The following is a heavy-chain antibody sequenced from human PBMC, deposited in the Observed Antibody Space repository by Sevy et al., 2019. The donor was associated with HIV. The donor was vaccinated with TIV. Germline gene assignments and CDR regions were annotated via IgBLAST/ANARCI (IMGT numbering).Heavy chain of an antibody. J-gene: IGHJ4*02. D-gene: IGHD3-22*01. V-gene: IGHV1-69*13. CDR2: IIPIFGTA. CDR1: GGTFSSYA. CDR3: ARDSKYYYDSSGYYFDY. Sequence: ASVKVSCKASGGTFSSYAISWVRQAPGQGLEWMGGIIPIFGTANYVQKFQGRVTITADESTSTAYMELSSLRSEDTAVYYCARDSKYYYDSSGYYFDYWGQGTLVTVSS.